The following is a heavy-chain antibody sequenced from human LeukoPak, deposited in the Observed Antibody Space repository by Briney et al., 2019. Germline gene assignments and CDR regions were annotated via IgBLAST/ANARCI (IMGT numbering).Heavy chain of an antibody. V-gene: IGHV1-8*02. J-gene: IGHJ6*02. Sequence: ASVKVSCKASGYTFTGYYMHWVRQATGQGLEWMGWMNPNSGNTGYAQKFQGRVTMTRNTSISTAYMELSSLRSEDTAVYYCARTHTSNSSGIYGMDVWGQGTTVTVSS. CDR3: ARTHTSNSSGIYGMDV. CDR2: MNPNSGNT. D-gene: IGHD6-19*01. CDR1: GYTFTGYY.